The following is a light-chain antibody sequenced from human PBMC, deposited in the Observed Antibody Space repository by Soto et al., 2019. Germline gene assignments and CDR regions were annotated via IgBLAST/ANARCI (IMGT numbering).Light chain of an antibody. Sequence: EIVMTQSPATLSVSPGGRATVSCTASQSVSSNLAWYQQKPGQAPRLLIYGASTRATGIPARFSGSGSGTEFTLTISRLQSEDFAVYYCQQYNDWPPWKAFGQGTKVEIK. CDR1: QSVSSN. CDR3: QQYNDWPPWKA. CDR2: GAS. V-gene: IGKV3-15*01. J-gene: IGKJ1*01.